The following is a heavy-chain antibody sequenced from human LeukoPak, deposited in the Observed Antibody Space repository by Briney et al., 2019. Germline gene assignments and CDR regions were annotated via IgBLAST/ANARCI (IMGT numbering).Heavy chain of an antibody. CDR1: GFAVSSNY. J-gene: IGHJ6*02. CDR3: ANKVTVPTGLYGMDV. CDR2: IYSSGGT. V-gene: IGHV3-66*01. D-gene: IGHD4-17*01. Sequence: GGSLRLSCVASGFAVSSNYMAWVRQAPGKGLEWVSIIYSSGGTSYADSVKGRFTISRDTSENAMYLQMNSLRGEDTAVYYCANKVTVPTGLYGMDVWGHGTTVTVPS.